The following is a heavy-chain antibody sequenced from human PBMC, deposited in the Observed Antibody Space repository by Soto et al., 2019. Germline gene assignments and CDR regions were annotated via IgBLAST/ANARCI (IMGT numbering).Heavy chain of an antibody. CDR2: INSDGSIT. CDR1: GFTFSTYW. V-gene: IGHV3-74*01. CDR3: ARSTWQHYFDY. J-gene: IGHJ4*02. Sequence: EVQLVESGGGLVQPGGSLRLSCAASGFTFSTYWMHWVRQAPGTGLVWVSRINSDGSITNYADSVKGRFSISRDNANMTLDMQMNSLRAEDTSVYYCARSTWQHYFDYWGQGSLVTVSS.